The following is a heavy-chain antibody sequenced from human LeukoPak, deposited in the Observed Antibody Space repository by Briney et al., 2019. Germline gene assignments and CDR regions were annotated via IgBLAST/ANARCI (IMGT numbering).Heavy chain of an antibody. CDR2: IKSKTDGGTT. J-gene: IGHJ4*02. Sequence: PGGSLRLSCAASGFTFSNAWMSWVRQAPGKGLEWVGRIKSKTDGGTTDYAAPVKGRFTISRDDSKNTLYLQMNSLKTEDTAVYYCTLGDPYGSGSYFDYGGQGTLVTVSS. D-gene: IGHD3-10*01. CDR3: TLGDPYGSGSYFDY. CDR1: GFTFSNAW. V-gene: IGHV3-15*01.